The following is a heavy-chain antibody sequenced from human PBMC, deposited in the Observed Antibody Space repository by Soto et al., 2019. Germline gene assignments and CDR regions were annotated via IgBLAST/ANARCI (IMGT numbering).Heavy chain of an antibody. Sequence: GESLKISCKGSGYSFTSYWIDWVRQVPGKDLEWKKNIYSGDSDTRYSPSFQGQVTISADKSISTAYLQWSSLKASDTAMYYCARHPMGYCSGGRCYSDYYYYGMDVWGQGTTVTVSS. J-gene: IGHJ6*02. D-gene: IGHD2-15*01. V-gene: IGHV5-51*01. CDR1: GYSFTSYW. CDR2: IYSGDSDT. CDR3: ARHPMGYCSGGRCYSDYYYYGMDV.